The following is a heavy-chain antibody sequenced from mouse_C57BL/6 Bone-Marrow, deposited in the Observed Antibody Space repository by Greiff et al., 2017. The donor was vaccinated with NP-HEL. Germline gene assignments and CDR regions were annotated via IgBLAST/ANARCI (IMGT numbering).Heavy chain of an antibody. CDR1: GYTFTSYG. D-gene: IGHD2-2*01. V-gene: IGHV1-81*01. CDR2: IYPRSGNT. J-gene: IGHJ2*01. Sequence: QVQLKQSGAELARPGASVKLSCKASGYTFTSYGISWVKQRTGQGLEWIGEIYPRSGNTYYNEKFKGKATLTADKSSSTAYMELRSLTSEDSAVYFCARRGGLWLNYFDYWGQGTTLTVAS. CDR3: ARRGGLWLNYFDY.